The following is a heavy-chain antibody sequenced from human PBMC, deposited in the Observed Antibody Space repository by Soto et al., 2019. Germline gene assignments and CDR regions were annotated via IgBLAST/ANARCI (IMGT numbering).Heavy chain of an antibody. D-gene: IGHD5-18*01. J-gene: IGHJ6*04. V-gene: IGHV1-18*04. CDR2: ISAYNGNT. Sequence: GASVKVSCKASGYTFTSYGISWVRQAPGQGLEWMGWISAYNGNTNYAQKLQGRVTMTTDTSTSTAYMELRSLRSDDTAVYYCARDLPAAIQLWFRGPIGYYYYGMDVWGKGSTVTVSS. CDR3: ARDLPAAIQLWFRGPIGYYYYGMDV. CDR1: GYTFTSYG.